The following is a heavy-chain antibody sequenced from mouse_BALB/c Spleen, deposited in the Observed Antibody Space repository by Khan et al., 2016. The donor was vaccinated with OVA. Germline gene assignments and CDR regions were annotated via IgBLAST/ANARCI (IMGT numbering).Heavy chain of an antibody. CDR3: ARGNYYGYALDY. V-gene: IGHV3-2*02. CDR2: ISYSGSP. CDR1: GYSITSNYA. D-gene: IGHD1-1*01. J-gene: IGHJ4*01. Sequence: EVQLQESGPGLVKPSQSLSLTCTVNGYSITSNYAWNWIRQFPGNKLEWMGYISYSGSPNYNPSLKSRLSITRDTSKNQFILLFPSVTTEDSATYYCARGNYYGYALDYWGQGTSVTVAS.